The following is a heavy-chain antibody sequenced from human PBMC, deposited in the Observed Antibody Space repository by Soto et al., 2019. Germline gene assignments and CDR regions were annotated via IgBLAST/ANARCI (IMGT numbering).Heavy chain of an antibody. CDR3: AREHYDYVWGSYRPGPFDY. J-gene: IGHJ4*02. CDR1: GGSISSGGYY. Sequence: TLSLTCTVSGGSISSGGYYWSWIRQPPGQGLEWIGYIYYSGSTYYNPSLKSRVTISVDTSKNQFSLKLSSVTAADTAVYYCAREHYDYVWGSYRPGPFDYWGQGTLVTVSS. V-gene: IGHV4-31*03. CDR2: IYYSGST. D-gene: IGHD3-16*02.